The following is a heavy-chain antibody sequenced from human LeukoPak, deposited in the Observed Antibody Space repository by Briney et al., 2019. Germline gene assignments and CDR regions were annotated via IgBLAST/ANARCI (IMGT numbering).Heavy chain of an antibody. CDR2: ISSSSSYI. CDR3: ARGSGAAYSSSWYLDY. Sequence: GGSLRLSCAASGFTFSSYSMNWVRQAPGKGLEWVSSISSSSSYIYYADSVKGRFTISRDNAKNSLYLQMNSLRAEDTAVYYCARGSGAAYSSSWYLDYWGQGTLVTVSS. CDR1: GFTFSSYS. D-gene: IGHD6-13*01. V-gene: IGHV3-21*01. J-gene: IGHJ4*02.